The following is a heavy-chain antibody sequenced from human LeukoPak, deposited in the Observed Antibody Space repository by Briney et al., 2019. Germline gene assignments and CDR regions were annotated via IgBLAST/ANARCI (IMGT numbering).Heavy chain of an antibody. CDR1: GFTFSSYG. V-gene: IGHV3-30*02. D-gene: IGHD2-15*01. Sequence: PGGSLRLSCAASGFTFSSYGMHWVRQAPGKGLEWVAFIRYDGSNTYYADSVKGRFTISRDNSKNTLYLQMNSLRAEDTAVYYCAKGLSMGYCSGGRFGGIDYWGQGTLVTVSS. J-gene: IGHJ4*02. CDR2: IRYDGSNT. CDR3: AKGLSMGYCSGGRFGGIDY.